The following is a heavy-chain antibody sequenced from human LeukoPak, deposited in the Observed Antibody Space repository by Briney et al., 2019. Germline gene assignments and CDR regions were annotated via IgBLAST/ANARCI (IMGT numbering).Heavy chain of an antibody. V-gene: IGHV3-23*01. Sequence: GGSLRLSCAASGFTFSTYPMNWVRQAPGKGLEWVSAISGSGGSTYYADSVKGRFTISRDNSKNTLYLQMNSLRAEDTAVYYCAKLRTYYYDSSGYNYWGQGTLVTVSS. CDR1: GFTFSTYP. CDR2: ISGSGGST. D-gene: IGHD3-22*01. CDR3: AKLRTYYYDSSGYNY. J-gene: IGHJ4*02.